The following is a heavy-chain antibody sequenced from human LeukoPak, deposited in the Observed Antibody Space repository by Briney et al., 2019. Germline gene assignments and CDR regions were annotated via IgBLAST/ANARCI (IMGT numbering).Heavy chain of an antibody. D-gene: IGHD2-21*02. Sequence: GGFLRLSCAASGFTFSSYAMSSVRQAPRKGLEWVSAISGSGGSTYYADSVKGQYSISRDNSKNTLYLQMTRLRAQDTAVYYCAKIVVVTARDYWGQGTLVTVSS. V-gene: IGHV3-23*01. CDR3: AKIVVVTARDY. CDR2: ISGSGGST. J-gene: IGHJ4*02. CDR1: GFTFSSYA.